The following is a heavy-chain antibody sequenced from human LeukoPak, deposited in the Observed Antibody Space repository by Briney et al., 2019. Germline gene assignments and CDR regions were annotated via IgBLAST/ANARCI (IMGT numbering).Heavy chain of an antibody. Sequence: SETLSLTCTVSGGSISSSSYYWGWIRQPPGKGLEWIGSIYYSGSTYYNPSLKSRVTISVDTSKNQFSLKLSSVTAADTAVYYCARHLVVYYYGSGSRRNLFDYWGQGTLVTVSS. CDR2: IYYSGST. V-gene: IGHV4-39*01. CDR3: ARHLVVYYYGSGSRRNLFDY. J-gene: IGHJ4*02. CDR1: GGSISSSSYY. D-gene: IGHD3-10*01.